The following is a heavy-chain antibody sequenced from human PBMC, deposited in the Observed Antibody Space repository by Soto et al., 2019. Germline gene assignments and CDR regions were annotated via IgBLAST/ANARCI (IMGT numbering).Heavy chain of an antibody. Sequence: ASVKVSCKASGGTFSSYTISWVRQAPGQGLEWMGRIIPILGIANYAQKFQGRVTITADKSTSTAYMELSSLRSEDTAVYYCAIGYGGWDYYMYGWGKGTTVSVSS. CDR1: GGTFSSYT. D-gene: IGHD5-18*01. CDR3: AIGYGGWDYYMYG. J-gene: IGHJ6*03. CDR2: IIPILGIA. V-gene: IGHV1-69*02.